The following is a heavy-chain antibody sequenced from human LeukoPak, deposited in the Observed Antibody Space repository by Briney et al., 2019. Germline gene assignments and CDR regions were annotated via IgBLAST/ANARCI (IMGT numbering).Heavy chain of an antibody. CDR1: GDSVSSNSAA. CDR3: ARGRERGLGY. Sequence: SQTLSLTCAISGDSVSSNSAAWNWIRQSPSRGLEWLGRTYYRSKWYSDYAVSVRSRITINPDTPKNQFSLQLNSVTAADTAMYYCARGRERGLGYWGQGTLVTVSS. CDR2: TYYRSKWYS. J-gene: IGHJ4*02. D-gene: IGHD3-10*01. V-gene: IGHV6-1*01.